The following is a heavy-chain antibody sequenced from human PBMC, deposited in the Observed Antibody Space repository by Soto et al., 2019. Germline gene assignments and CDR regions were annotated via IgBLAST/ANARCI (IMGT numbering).Heavy chain of an antibody. V-gene: IGHV4-30-4*01. CDR2: IYNTGGT. CDR3: ARGNPTMADHDTFDI. J-gene: IGHJ3*02. Sequence: PSETLSLTCTFSVVSISSGDDYWSWIRQPPGEGLEWIGYIYNTGGTTTNPSLKSRFTISVDKSKNQFSLKLKSVTAADAAVYYCARGNPTMADHDTFDIWGQGTVVTVSS. D-gene: IGHD3-10*01. CDR1: VVSISSGDDY.